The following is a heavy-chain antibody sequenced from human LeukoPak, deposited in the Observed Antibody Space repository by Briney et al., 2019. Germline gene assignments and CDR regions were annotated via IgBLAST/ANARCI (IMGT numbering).Heavy chain of an antibody. CDR3: ASRGYCSGGSCYLIDY. CDR2: IYHSGST. D-gene: IGHD2-15*01. Sequence: ASQTLSLTCTVSGGSISSGGYYWSWIRQPPGKGLEWIGSIYHSGSTYYNPSLKSRVTISVDTSKNQFSLKLSSVTAADTAVYYCASRGYCSGGSCYLIDYWGQGTLVTVSS. J-gene: IGHJ4*02. CDR1: GGSISSGGYY. V-gene: IGHV4-30-2*03.